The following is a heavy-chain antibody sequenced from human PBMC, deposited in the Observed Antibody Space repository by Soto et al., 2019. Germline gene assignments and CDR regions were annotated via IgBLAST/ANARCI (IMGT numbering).Heavy chain of an antibody. CDR2: IVVGSGNT. CDR1: AFTYPHSA. D-gene: IGHD3-3*01. Sequence: SVKVCCKAAAFTYPHSALQLVRQARGQRPEWIGWIVVGSGNTNYAQKFQERVTITRDMSTTTVYMELSSLRSEDTAVYYCAADKGGYDFWSGPTIGLDVWGQGTTVTVSS. J-gene: IGHJ6*01. CDR3: AADKGGYDFWSGPTIGLDV. V-gene: IGHV1-58*01.